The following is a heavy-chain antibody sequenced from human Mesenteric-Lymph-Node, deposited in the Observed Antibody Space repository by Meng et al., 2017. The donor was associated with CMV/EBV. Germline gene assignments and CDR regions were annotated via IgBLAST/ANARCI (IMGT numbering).Heavy chain of an antibody. CDR2: INHSGST. CDR3: ARGARKQNVLLWFGEYRGGFDY. CDR1: GCD. D-gene: IGHD3-10*01. Sequence: GCDWSWIRQPPGKGLEWIGEINHSGSTNYTPSLKSRVTISVDTSKNQFSLKLSSVTAADTAVYYCARGARKQNVLLWFGEYRGGFDYWGQGTLVTVSS. J-gene: IGHJ4*02. V-gene: IGHV4-34*01.